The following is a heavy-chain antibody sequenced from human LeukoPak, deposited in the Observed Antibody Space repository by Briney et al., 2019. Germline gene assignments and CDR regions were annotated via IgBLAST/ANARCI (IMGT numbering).Heavy chain of an antibody. CDR2: VYYTGST. D-gene: IGHD3/OR15-3a*01. Sequence: SETLSLTCTVSGDSMNNYYWGWIRQSPGKGLEWIGNVYYTGSTNYKPSLKSRVTMTSDTSKNQFSLRLTSMTAADTAVYYCVRVGDFWTVPYWGQGTLVTVSS. CDR1: GDSMNNYY. V-gene: IGHV4-59*01. J-gene: IGHJ4*02. CDR3: VRVGDFWTVPY.